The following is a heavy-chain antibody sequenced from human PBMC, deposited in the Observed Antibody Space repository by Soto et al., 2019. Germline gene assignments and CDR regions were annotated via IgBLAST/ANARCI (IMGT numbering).Heavy chain of an antibody. D-gene: IGHD3-10*01. Sequence: ASVKVSCKVSGYTLTELSMHWVRQAPGKGLEWMGGFDPEDGETISAQKFQGRVTMTEDTSTNTAYMELSSLISDDTAVYYCAMGPPSGSSYYGMDVWGQGTTVTVSS. J-gene: IGHJ6*02. CDR3: AMGPPSGSSYYGMDV. V-gene: IGHV1-24*01. CDR2: FDPEDGET. CDR1: GYTLTELS.